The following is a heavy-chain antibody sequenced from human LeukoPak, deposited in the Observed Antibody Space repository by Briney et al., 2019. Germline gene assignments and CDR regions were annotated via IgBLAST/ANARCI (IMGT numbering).Heavy chain of an antibody. Sequence: SETLSLTCTVSGGSISGYFWSWIRQPPGKGLEWIGYIYYSGSTNYNPSLKSRVTISVDTSKNQFSLKLSSVTAADTAVYYCAREGSSSSWDYWGQGTLVTVSS. V-gene: IGHV4-59*01. J-gene: IGHJ4*02. D-gene: IGHD6-13*01. CDR1: GGSISGYF. CDR3: AREGSSSSWDY. CDR2: IYYSGST.